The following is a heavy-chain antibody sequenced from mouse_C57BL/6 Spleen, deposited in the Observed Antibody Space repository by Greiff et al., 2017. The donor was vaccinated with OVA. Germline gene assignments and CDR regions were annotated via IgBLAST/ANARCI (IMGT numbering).Heavy chain of an antibody. Sequence: QVQLQQPGAELVMPGASVKLSCKASGYTFTSYWMHWVKQRPGQGLEWIGEIDPSDSYTNYNQKFKGKSKLTVDKSSSTAYMQLSSLTSEDSAVYYCARSGGSSSPAWFAYWGQGTLVTVSA. CDR2: IDPSDSYT. CDR1: GYTFTSYW. CDR3: ARSGGSSSPAWFAY. V-gene: IGHV1-69*01. J-gene: IGHJ3*01. D-gene: IGHD1-1*01.